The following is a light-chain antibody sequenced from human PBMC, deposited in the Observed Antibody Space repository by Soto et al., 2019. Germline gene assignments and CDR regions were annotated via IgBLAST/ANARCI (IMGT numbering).Light chain of an antibody. CDR1: QAISSN. CDR3: QQYNIWLGT. V-gene: IGKV3-15*01. Sequence: TLSVSRGERATLSCRANQAISSNLAWYQQKPGQAPRLLIYGASTRATGIPDRFSGSGSGTEFTLTISSLQSEDFAVYYCQQYNIWLGTFGGRKKVDIK. CDR2: GAS. J-gene: IGKJ4*01.